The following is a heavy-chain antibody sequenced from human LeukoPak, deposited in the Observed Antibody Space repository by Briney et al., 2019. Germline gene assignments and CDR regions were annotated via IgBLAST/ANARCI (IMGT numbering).Heavy chain of an antibody. CDR3: ARAVNPYYGMDV. Sequence: PSETLSLTCTVSDGSISSYYWSWIRQPPGKGLEWIGYIYYSGSTNYNPSLKSRVTISVDTSKNQFSLKLSSVTAADTAVYYCARAVNPYYGMDVWGQGTTVTVSS. D-gene: IGHD4-11*01. CDR1: DGSISSYY. V-gene: IGHV4-59*01. CDR2: IYYSGST. J-gene: IGHJ6*02.